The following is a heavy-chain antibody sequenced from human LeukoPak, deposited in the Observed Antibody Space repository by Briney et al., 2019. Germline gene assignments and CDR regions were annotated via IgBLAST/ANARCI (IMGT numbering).Heavy chain of an antibody. Sequence: GESLKISCKGSGYSFTIYWISWVRQMPGKGLEWMGRIDPSDSYTNYSPSFQGHVTISADKSISTAYLQWSSLKASDTAMCYCARLVISGSYQLYNDYWGQGTLVTVSS. CDR2: IDPSDSYT. V-gene: IGHV5-10-1*01. J-gene: IGHJ4*02. CDR1: GYSFTIYW. CDR3: ARLVISGSYQLYNDY. D-gene: IGHD1-26*01.